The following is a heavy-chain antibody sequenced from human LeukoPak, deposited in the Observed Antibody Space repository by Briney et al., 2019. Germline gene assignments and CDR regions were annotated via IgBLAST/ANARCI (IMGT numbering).Heavy chain of an antibody. CDR1: GYSFTSYW. CDR3: ARYYYDSSGYTPHYYFDY. V-gene: IGHV5-51*01. D-gene: IGHD3-22*01. CDR2: IYPGDSDT. J-gene: IGHJ4*02. Sequence: GESLQISCKGSGYSFTSYWIGWVRQMPGKGLEWMGIIYPGDSDTRYSPSFQGQVTISADKSISTAYLQWSSLKASDTAMYYCARYYYDSSGYTPHYYFDYWGQGTLVTVSS.